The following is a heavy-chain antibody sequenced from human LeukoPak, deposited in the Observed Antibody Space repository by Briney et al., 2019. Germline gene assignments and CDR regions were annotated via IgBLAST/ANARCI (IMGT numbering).Heavy chain of an antibody. V-gene: IGHV4-59*12. CDR3: ARDGWQLVRGYYYGMDV. D-gene: IGHD1-26*01. Sequence: SETLSLTCTVSGGSISSYYWSWIRQPPGKGLEWIGYIYYSGSTNYNPSLKSRVTISVDTSKNQFSLKLSSVTAADTAVYYCARDGWQLVRGYYYGMDVWGQGTTVTVSS. CDR1: GGSISSYY. CDR2: IYYSGST. J-gene: IGHJ6*02.